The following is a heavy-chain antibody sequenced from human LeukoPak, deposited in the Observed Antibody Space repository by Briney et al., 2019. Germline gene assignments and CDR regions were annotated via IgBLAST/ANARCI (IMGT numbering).Heavy chain of an antibody. J-gene: IGHJ3*02. CDR2: IIPILGIA. D-gene: IGHD2-21*02. Sequence: SVKVSCKASGGTFSSYAISWVRQAPGQGLEWMGRIIPILGIANYAQKFQGRVTITADKSTSTAYMELSSLRSEDTAVYYCARVCGGDCGDAFDIWGQGTMVTVSS. V-gene: IGHV1-69*04. CDR3: ARVCGGDCGDAFDI. CDR1: GGTFSSYA.